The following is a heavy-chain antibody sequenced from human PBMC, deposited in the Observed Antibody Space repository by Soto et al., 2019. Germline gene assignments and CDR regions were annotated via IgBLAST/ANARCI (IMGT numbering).Heavy chain of an antibody. D-gene: IGHD1-26*01. V-gene: IGHV3-33*01. CDR1: GFTFSSYG. J-gene: IGHJ4*02. CDR2: IWYDGSNK. Sequence: GGSLRLSCAASGFTFSSYGMHWVRQAPGKGLEWVAVIWYDGSNKYYADSVKGRFTISRDNSKNTLYLQMNSLRAEDTAVYYCARDKGVGATAGAFDYWGQGTLVTVSS. CDR3: ARDKGVGATAGAFDY.